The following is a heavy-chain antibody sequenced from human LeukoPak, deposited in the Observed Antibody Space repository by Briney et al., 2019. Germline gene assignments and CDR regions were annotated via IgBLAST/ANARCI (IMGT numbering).Heavy chain of an antibody. Sequence: GASVKVSCKASGYTFTSYYMHWVRQAPGQGLEWMGVINPSGGSTSYAQKFQGRVTMTRDTSTSTVYMELSSLRSEDTAVYYCARSPSSWYWYYYYYGMDVGGQGTTVTVSS. CDR1: GYTFTSYY. CDR2: INPSGGST. V-gene: IGHV1-46*01. J-gene: IGHJ6*02. D-gene: IGHD6-13*01. CDR3: ARSPSSWYWYYYYYGMDV.